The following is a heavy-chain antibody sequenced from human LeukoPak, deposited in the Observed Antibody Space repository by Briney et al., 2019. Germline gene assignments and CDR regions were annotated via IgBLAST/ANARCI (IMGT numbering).Heavy chain of an antibody. V-gene: IGHV3-9*01. Sequence: PGGSLRLSCAASGFTFDDYAMHWVRHAPGKGLEWVSGISWNSGSIGYADSVKGRFTLSRDNAKNSLYLQMNSLRAEDTALYYCAKDRSLRHIVVVTAISAFDIWGQGTMVTVSS. CDR2: ISWNSGSI. CDR3: AKDRSLRHIVVVTAISAFDI. CDR1: GFTFDDYA. D-gene: IGHD2-21*02. J-gene: IGHJ3*02.